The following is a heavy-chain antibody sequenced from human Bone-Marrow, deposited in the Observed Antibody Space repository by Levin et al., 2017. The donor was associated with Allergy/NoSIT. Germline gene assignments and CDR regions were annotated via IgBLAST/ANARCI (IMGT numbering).Heavy chain of an antibody. Sequence: PSETLSLTCTVSGGSITRGDYYWNWLRQSPGKAPEWIGHIYHSGADYYNPSLKTRLTISVDTSQNQFYLNLISVTSADTAVYFCARLSAVRDVFDVWGRGIMVTVSS. CDR3: ARLSAVRDVFDV. J-gene: IGHJ3*01. CDR2: IYHSGAD. CDR1: GGSITRGDYY. V-gene: IGHV4-30-4*01. D-gene: IGHD1-26*01.